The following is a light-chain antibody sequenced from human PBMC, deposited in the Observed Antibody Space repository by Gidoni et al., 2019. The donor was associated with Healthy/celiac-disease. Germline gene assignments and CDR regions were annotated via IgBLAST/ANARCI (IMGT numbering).Light chain of an antibody. Sequence: EIVFTQSPGPLSLSPGERATLSCRATQSVSSSYLAWYQQKPGQAPRLLIYGASSRATGIPDRFSGSGSGTDFTLTISRLEPEDFAVYYCQQYGSSPLTFGGGTKVEIK. CDR2: GAS. V-gene: IGKV3-20*01. CDR1: QSVSSSY. CDR3: QQYGSSPLT. J-gene: IGKJ4*01.